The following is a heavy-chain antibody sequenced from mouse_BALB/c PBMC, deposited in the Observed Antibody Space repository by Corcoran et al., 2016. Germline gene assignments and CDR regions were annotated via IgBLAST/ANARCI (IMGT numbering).Heavy chain of an antibody. CDR1: GFSLRTSGMG. Sequence: QVTLKESGPGLLKPSQTLSLTCSFSGFSLRTSGMGVGWIRQPSGKGLEWLAHIWWDDEKHSNPSLKSQFTISKDTSRNQVFLRITSVDTPDTATYYCVRRNVNYDYSMDYWGQGTSVTVSS. V-gene: IGHV8-12*01. D-gene: IGHD2-4*01. CDR3: VRRNVNYDYSMDY. CDR2: IWWDDEK. J-gene: IGHJ4*01.